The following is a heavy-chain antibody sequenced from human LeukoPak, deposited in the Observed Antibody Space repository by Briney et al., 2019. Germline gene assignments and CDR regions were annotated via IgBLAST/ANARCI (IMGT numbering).Heavy chain of an antibody. CDR1: GGSISSSSYY. CDR2: IYYSGST. D-gene: IGHD2-2*01. Sequence: SETLSLTCTVSGGSISSSSYYWGWIRQPPGKGLKGIGRIYYSGSTYYNPSLKSRVTISVGTSKNQFSLKLSSVTAADTAVYYCASTIKALDIVVVPAAIAFDYWGQGTPVTVSS. CDR3: ASTIKALDIVVVPAAIAFDY. V-gene: IGHV4-39*01. J-gene: IGHJ4*02.